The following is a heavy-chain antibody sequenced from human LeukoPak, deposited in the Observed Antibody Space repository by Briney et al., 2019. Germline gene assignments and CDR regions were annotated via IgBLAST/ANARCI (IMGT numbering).Heavy chain of an antibody. CDR2: ISYDGSNK. CDR3: ARDSMTTVVTPIGY. J-gene: IGHJ4*02. D-gene: IGHD4-23*01. V-gene: IGHV3-30-3*01. Sequence: PGGSLRLSCAASGFTFSSYAMHWVRQAPGKGLEWVAVISYDGSNKYYADSVKGRFTISRDNSKNTLYLQMNSLRAEDTAVYYCARDSMTTVVTPIGYWGQGTLVTVSS. CDR1: GFTFSSYA.